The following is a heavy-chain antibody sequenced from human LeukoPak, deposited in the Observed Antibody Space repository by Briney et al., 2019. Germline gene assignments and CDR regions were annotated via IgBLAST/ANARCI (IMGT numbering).Heavy chain of an antibody. J-gene: IGHJ4*02. CDR3: AIRRNYYDSSGYYYVSHPFDY. CDR1: GFTFSSYA. CDR2: ISGSGGST. D-gene: IGHD3-22*01. V-gene: IGHV3-23*01. Sequence: GGSLRLSCAASGFTFSSYAMSWVRQAPGKGLEWVSAISGSGGSTYYADSVKGRFTISRDNSKNTLYLQMNSLRAEDTAVYYCAIRRNYYDSSGYYYVSHPFDYWGQGTLVTVSS.